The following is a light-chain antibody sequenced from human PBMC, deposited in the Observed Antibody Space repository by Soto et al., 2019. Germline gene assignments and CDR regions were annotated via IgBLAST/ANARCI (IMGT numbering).Light chain of an antibody. CDR3: SSYTSSTVV. CDR2: DVS. V-gene: IGLV2-14*01. J-gene: IGLJ2*01. CDR1: SSDVGGYNY. Sequence: QSVLTQPASVSGSPGQSITISCTGTSSDVGGYNYDSWYQQHPGKAPKLMIYDVSNRPSGVSNRFSGSKSGNTASLTISGLQAEDEADYYCSSYTSSTVVFGGGTQLTVL.